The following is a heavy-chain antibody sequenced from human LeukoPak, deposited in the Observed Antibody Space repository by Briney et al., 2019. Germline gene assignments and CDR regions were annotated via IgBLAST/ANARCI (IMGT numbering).Heavy chain of an antibody. Sequence: ASVKVSCKASGYTFTSYYMHWVRQAPGQGLEWMGIINPSGGSTSYAQKFQGRVTMTRDMSTSTVYMELSSLRSEDTAVYYCARAEYYYGSGSYYPHDYWGQGTLVTVSS. CDR2: INPSGGST. CDR3: ARAEYYYGSGSYYPHDY. V-gene: IGHV1-46*01. D-gene: IGHD3-10*01. J-gene: IGHJ4*02. CDR1: GYTFTSYY.